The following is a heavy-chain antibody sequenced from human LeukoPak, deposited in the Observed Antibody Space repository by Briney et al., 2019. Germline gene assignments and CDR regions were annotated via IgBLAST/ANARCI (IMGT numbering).Heavy chain of an antibody. Sequence: GGSLRLSCAASGFTFSDYYMSWIRQAPGKGLEWVSYISSSGSTIYYADSVKGRFTISRDNAKNSLYLQMNSLRAEDTAVYYCARDRYYYDSSGRPIPFDYWGQGTLVTVSS. CDR3: ARDRYYYDSSGRPIPFDY. V-gene: IGHV3-11*01. CDR2: ISSSGSTI. J-gene: IGHJ4*02. D-gene: IGHD3-22*01. CDR1: GFTFSDYY.